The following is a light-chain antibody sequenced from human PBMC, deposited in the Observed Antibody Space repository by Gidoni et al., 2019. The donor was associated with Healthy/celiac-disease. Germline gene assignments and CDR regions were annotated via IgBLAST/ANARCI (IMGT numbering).Light chain of an antibody. Sequence: EIVMTQSPATLSVSPGERATLSCRASQSVSSNLAWYQQKPGQAPRLLIYGASTRATGIPARFSGSGSGTEFTLTICSLQSEDFAVYYCQQYNNWPPYTFGQXTKLEIK. J-gene: IGKJ2*01. V-gene: IGKV3-15*01. CDR2: GAS. CDR3: QQYNNWPPYT. CDR1: QSVSSN.